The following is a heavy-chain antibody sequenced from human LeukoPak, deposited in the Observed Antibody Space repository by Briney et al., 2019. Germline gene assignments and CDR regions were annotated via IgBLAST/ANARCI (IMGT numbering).Heavy chain of an antibody. CDR3: ARHWETSSWYVDY. CDR2: IYYSGST. V-gene: IGHV4-59*08. CDR1: GGSISSYY. D-gene: IGHD6-13*01. J-gene: IGHJ4*02. Sequence: SETLSLPCTVSGGSISSYYWSWIRPPPGKGLEWIGYIYYSGSTKYNPSLKSRVTMSVDTSQNQLSLKLRSVTAADTAVYYCARHWETSSWYVDYWGQGTLVTVSS.